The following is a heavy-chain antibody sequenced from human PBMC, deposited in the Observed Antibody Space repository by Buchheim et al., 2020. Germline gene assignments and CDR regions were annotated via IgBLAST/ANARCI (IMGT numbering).Heavy chain of an antibody. D-gene: IGHD2-15*01. CDR1: GFTFSSYG. CDR2: ISYDGSNK. V-gene: IGHV3-30*18. J-gene: IGHJ4*02. Sequence: QVQLVESGGGVVQPGRSLRLSCAASGFTFSSYGMHWVRQAPGKGLEWVAVISYDGSNKYYADSVKGRFTISRDNSKNTLYLQMNSLRAEDTAVYYCAKDSIVVVVAATWVLDYWGQGTL. CDR3: AKDSIVVVVAATWVLDY.